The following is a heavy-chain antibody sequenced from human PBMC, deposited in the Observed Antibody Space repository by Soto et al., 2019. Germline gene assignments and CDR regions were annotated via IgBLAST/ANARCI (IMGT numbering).Heavy chain of an antibody. CDR3: ASKLGYCSTTSCVYSSYTCDVMDF. J-gene: IGHJ6*02. D-gene: IGHD2-2*01. CDR2: IDPSDSYT. V-gene: IGHV5-10-1*01. Sequence: GDSLRVSCKGSGYSFTSYWISWVRQMPGKGLEWMGRIDPSDSYTNYSPSFQGHVTISADKSISTAYLQWSSLKASDTAMYYCASKLGYCSTTSCVYSSYTCDVMDFRGQGTTV. CDR1: GYSFTSYW.